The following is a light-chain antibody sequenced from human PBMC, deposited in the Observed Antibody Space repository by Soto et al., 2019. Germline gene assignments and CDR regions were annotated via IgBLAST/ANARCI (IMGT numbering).Light chain of an antibody. Sequence: QSVLTQPPSVSGAPGQRVTISCTGSNSNIGAGYDVHWYQQLPGTAPKLLIYGNSNRPSGVPDRFSGSKSGTSASLAITGLQAEDEADYYSQSYDSSLSGFYVFGTGTKVTVL. CDR2: GNS. CDR1: NSNIGAGYD. J-gene: IGLJ1*01. V-gene: IGLV1-40*01. CDR3: QSYDSSLSGFYV.